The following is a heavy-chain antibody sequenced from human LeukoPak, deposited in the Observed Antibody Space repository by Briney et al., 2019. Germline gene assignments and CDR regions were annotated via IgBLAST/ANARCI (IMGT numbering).Heavy chain of an antibody. D-gene: IGHD3-10*01. CDR3: ARRVSGSLYYFDY. J-gene: IGHJ4*02. CDR2: IYYSGST. CDR1: GGSISSYY. Sequence: SETLSLTCTVSGGSISSYYWSWTRQPPGKGLEWIGYIYYSGSTDYNPSLKSRVTISVDTSKNQFSLKLSSVTAADTAVYYCARRVSGSLYYFDYWGQGTLVTVSS. V-gene: IGHV4-59*08.